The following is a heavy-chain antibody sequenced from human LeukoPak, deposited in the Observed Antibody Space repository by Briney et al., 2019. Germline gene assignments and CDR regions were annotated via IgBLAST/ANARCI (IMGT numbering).Heavy chain of an antibody. J-gene: IGHJ4*02. CDR3: ARDSPPVPAAGSARRPTGALDY. Sequence: GASVKVSCKVSGYTLTELSMHWVRQAPGKGLEWMGGFDPEDGETIYAQKFQGRVTMTEDTSTDTAYMELSSLRSEDTAVYYCARDSPPVPAAGSARRPTGALDYWGQGTLVTVSS. V-gene: IGHV1-24*01. CDR2: FDPEDGET. D-gene: IGHD2-2*01. CDR1: GYTLTELS.